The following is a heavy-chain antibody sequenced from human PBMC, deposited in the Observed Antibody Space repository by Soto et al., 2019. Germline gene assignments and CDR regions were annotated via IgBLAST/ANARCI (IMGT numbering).Heavy chain of an antibody. D-gene: IGHD3-22*01. CDR2: ISGSGGST. CDR1: GFTFSSYA. CDR3: ANPPEGYYYDSSGYYFPW. V-gene: IGHV3-23*01. Sequence: PGGSLRLSCAASGFTFSSYAMSWVRQAPGKGLEWVSAISGSGGSTYYADSVKGRFTISRDNSKNTLYLQMNSLRAEDTAVYYCANPPEGYYYDSSGYYFPWWGQGTQVTVSS. J-gene: IGHJ4*02.